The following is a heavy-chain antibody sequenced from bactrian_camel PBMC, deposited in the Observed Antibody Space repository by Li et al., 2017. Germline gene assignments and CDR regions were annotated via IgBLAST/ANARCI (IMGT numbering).Heavy chain of an antibody. V-gene: IGHV3S53*01. CDR2: FIYTFRRTT. Sequence: HVQLVESGGGSVEAGGPLRLSCLASGNLYNLNCLGWFRQAPGMEREQVAVFIYTFRRTTRYAEAVKGRFTISQDDAGNTVYLQMNNLKPEDIAMYYCAADVGSMSGNCQPNYWGQGTQVTVS. CDR1: GNLYNLNC. CDR3: AADVGSMSGNCQPNY. J-gene: IGHJ4*01. D-gene: IGHD8*01.